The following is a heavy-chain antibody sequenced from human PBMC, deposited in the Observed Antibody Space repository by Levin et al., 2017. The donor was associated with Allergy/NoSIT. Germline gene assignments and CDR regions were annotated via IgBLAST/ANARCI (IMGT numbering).Heavy chain of an antibody. Sequence: SETLSLTCTVSGDSIRSNSYYWALIRQPPGKGLEWIGSINYSGSTYYKTSLTSRVTISVDTSKNQFSLRLSSVTAADTAVYYCARHSFYHDILTPFDTWGQGTLVTVSS. D-gene: IGHD3-9*01. V-gene: IGHV4-39*01. CDR3: ARHSFYHDILTPFDT. CDR1: GDSIRSNSYY. CDR2: INYSGST. J-gene: IGHJ5*02.